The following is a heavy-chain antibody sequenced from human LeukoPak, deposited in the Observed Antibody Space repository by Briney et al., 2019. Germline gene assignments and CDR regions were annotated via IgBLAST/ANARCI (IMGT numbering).Heavy chain of an antibody. Sequence: GGSLRLSCAASGFTFSSYAMHWVRQAPGKGLEYVSAISSNGGSTYYANSVKGRFTISRDNSKNTLYLQMGSLRAEDMAVYYCASVAGHCSSTSCENDYWGQGTLVTVSS. V-gene: IGHV3-64*01. CDR3: ASVAGHCSSTSCENDY. CDR1: GFTFSSYA. D-gene: IGHD2-2*01. J-gene: IGHJ4*02. CDR2: ISSNGGST.